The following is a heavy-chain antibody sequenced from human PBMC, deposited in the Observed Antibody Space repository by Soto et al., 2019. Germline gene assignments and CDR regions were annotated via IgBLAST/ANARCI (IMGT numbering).Heavy chain of an antibody. Sequence: PGESLKISCKGSGYSFTSYWIGWVRQMPGKGLEWMGIIYPGDSDTRYSPSFQGQVTISADKSISTAYLQWSSLKASDTAMYYCARQPFMITFGRVIAPFDYWGRGTLVTVSS. CDR3: ARQPFMITFGRVIAPFDY. CDR2: IYPGDSDT. CDR1: GYSFTSYW. J-gene: IGHJ4*02. D-gene: IGHD3-16*02. V-gene: IGHV5-51*01.